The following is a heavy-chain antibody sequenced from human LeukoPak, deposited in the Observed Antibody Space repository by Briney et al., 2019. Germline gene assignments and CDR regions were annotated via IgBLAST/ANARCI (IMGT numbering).Heavy chain of an antibody. CDR1: GFTFSSYW. CDR2: TRNKANSYTT. D-gene: IGHD5-24*01. J-gene: IGHJ4*02. CDR3: ARVRRDGYNYLVYYFDY. Sequence: GGSLRLSCAASGFTFSSYWMTWDRQAPGKGLEWVGRTRNKANSYTTEYAASVKGRFTISRDDSKNSLYLQMNSLKTEDTAVYYCARVRRDGYNYLVYYFDYWGQGTLVTVSS. V-gene: IGHV3-72*01.